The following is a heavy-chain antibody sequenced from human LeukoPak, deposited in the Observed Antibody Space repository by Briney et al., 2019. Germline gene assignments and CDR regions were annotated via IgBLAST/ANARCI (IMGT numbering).Heavy chain of an antibody. Sequence: ASVKVSCKASGYTFTNYGITWVRQAPGQGLEWMGWISGYQGSTKYAQNFQGRVTMTIDTSTSTAYMELSSLRSEDTAVYYCASSWRGNWFDPWGQGTLVTVSS. V-gene: IGHV1-18*01. J-gene: IGHJ5*02. D-gene: IGHD6-13*01. CDR1: GYTFTNYG. CDR3: ASSWRGNWFDP. CDR2: ISGYQGST.